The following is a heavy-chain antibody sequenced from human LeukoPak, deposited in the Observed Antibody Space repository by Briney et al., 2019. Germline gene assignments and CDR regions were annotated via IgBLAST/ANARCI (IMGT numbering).Heavy chain of an antibody. CDR1: GGSISSYY. CDR2: IYYSGST. V-gene: IGHV4-59*08. CDR3: ASYIGYCSGGSCSPYYYYGMDV. Sequence: SETLSLTCTVSGGSISSYYWSWIRQPPGKGLEWIGYIYYSGSTNYNPSLKSRVTISVDTSKNQFSLKLSSVTAADTAVYYCASYIGYCSGGSCSPYYYYGMDVWGQETTVTVSS. D-gene: IGHD2-15*01. J-gene: IGHJ6*02.